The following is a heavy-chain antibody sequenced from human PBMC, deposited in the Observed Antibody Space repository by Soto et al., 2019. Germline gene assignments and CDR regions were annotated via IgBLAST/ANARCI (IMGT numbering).Heavy chain of an antibody. CDR2: FDPEDGET. D-gene: IGHD3-3*01. CDR3: ATDRAYDFWSGYRLINGYY. CDR1: GYTLTELS. J-gene: IGHJ4*02. Sequence: GASVKVSCKVSGYTLTELSMHWVRQAPGKGLEWMGGFDPEDGETIYAQKFQGRVTMTEDTSTDTAYMELSSLRSEDTAVYYCATDRAYDFWSGYRLINGYYCGQGTLVNV. V-gene: IGHV1-24*01.